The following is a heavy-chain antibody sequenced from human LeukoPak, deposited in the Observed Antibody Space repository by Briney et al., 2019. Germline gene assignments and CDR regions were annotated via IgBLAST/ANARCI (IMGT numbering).Heavy chain of an antibody. D-gene: IGHD3-22*01. CDR1: GGTFTSYA. V-gene: IGHV1-69*01. CDR3: ARARSGYYITYYDYYYMDV. J-gene: IGHJ6*03. CDR2: IIPIFGTA. Sequence: SVKVSCKASGGTFTSYAISWVRQAPGQGLEWMGGIIPIFGTANYAQKFQGRVTITADESTSTAYMELSSLRSEDTAVYYCARARSGYYITYYDYYYMDVWGKGTTVTVSS.